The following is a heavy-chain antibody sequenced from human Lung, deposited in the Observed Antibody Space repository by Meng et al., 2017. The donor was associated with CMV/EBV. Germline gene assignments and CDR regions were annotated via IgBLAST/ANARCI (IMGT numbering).Heavy chain of an antibody. CDR2: MNPNRGTT. D-gene: IGHD6-19*01. V-gene: IGHV1-8*01. Sequence: QVTLGQSGAEVNKPGASVKVSCKASGYTFTSYDINWVRQGTGQGLEWMGWMNPNRGTTGYAQKFQGRVTMTRNISKSTAYMDLSSLRSEDTAVYYCATGVADFEYWGQGTLVTVSS. CDR1: GYTFTSYD. J-gene: IGHJ4*02. CDR3: ATGVADFEY.